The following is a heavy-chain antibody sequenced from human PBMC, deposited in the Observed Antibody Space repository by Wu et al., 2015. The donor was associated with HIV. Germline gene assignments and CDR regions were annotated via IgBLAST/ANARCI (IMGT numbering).Heavy chain of an antibody. D-gene: IGHD3-10*01. Sequence: QVQLVQSGAEIKKPGSSVKVSCKASGGTFSKSGFTWVRQAPGQGLEWMGRIIPISGPGDYAQKFQGRVTMTEDTSTDTAYMELSSLRSEDTAVYYCATSLARGSGSYQIRGWFDPWGQGTLVTVSS. CDR1: GGTFSKSG. CDR3: ATSLARGSGSYQIRGWFDP. J-gene: IGHJ5*02. V-gene: IGHV1-69*13. CDR2: IIPISGPG.